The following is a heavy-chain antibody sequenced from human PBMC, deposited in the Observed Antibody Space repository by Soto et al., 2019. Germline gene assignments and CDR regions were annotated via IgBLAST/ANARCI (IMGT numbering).Heavy chain of an antibody. CDR3: ARRHVIAAAGTNGFDP. J-gene: IGHJ5*02. CDR2: INHSGSN. V-gene: IGHV4-34*01. CDR1: GGSFSGYY. Sequence: QVQVQQWGAGLLKPSETLSLAGAVYGGSFSGYYWSWIREPPGKGMERIGEINHSGSNNYNPSLKSRVTISVDTSKNRCHLKQSCVTAADPAENYGARRHVIAAAGTNGFDPWGQGTLVTGFS. D-gene: IGHD6-13*01.